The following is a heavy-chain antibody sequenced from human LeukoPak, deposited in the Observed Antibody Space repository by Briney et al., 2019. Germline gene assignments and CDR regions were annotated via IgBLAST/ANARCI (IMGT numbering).Heavy chain of an antibody. CDR3: ARSIPRVSFDY. CDR2: IYYSGST. CDR1: GGSISSGDYY. D-gene: IGHD2-21*01. Sequence: SETLSLTCTVSGGSISSGDYYWSWIRQPPGKGLEWIGYIYYSGSTYYNPSLKSRVTISVNTSKNQFSLKLSSVTAADTAVYYCARSIPRVSFDYWGQGTLVTVSS. V-gene: IGHV4-30-4*01. J-gene: IGHJ4*02.